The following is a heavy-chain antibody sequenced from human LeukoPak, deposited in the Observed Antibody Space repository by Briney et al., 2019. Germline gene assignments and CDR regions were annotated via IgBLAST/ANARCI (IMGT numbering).Heavy chain of an antibody. CDR1: GFTFSSYS. CDR3: ARPYCSGGSCPEDYYYYGMDV. J-gene: IGHJ6*02. CDR2: ISGSSTYI. V-gene: IGHV3-21*01. Sequence: PGGSLRLSCAASGFTFSSYSMNWVCQAPGKGLEWVSSISGSSTYIYYADSVKGRFTISRDNAKNSLYLQMNSLRAEDTAVYYCARPYCSGGSCPEDYYYYGMDVWGQGTTVTVSS. D-gene: IGHD2-15*01.